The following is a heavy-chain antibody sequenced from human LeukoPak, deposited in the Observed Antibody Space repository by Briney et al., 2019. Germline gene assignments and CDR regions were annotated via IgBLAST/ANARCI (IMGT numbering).Heavy chain of an antibody. J-gene: IGHJ4*02. V-gene: IGHV1-69*04. CDR1: GGTFSSYA. Sequence: SVKVSCKASGGTFSSYAISWVRQAPGQGLEWMGRIIPIFGIANYAQKFQGRVTITADKSTSTAYMELSSLRSEDTAVYYCARGGSRDGYNFQFDYCGQGTLVTVSS. D-gene: IGHD5-24*01. CDR3: ARGGSRDGYNFQFDY. CDR2: IIPIFGIA.